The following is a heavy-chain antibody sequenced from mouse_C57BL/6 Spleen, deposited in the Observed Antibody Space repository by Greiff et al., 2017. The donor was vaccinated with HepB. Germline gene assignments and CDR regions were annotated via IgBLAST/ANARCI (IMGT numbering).Heavy chain of an antibody. CDR2: IYPGSGST. CDR3: ARSSLTGNYAMDY. J-gene: IGHJ4*01. V-gene: IGHV1-55*01. CDR1: GYTFTSYW. D-gene: IGHD4-1*01. Sequence: QVQLKQPGAELVKPGASVKMSCKASGYTFTSYWITWVKQRPGQGLEWIGDIYPGSGSTNYNEKFKSKATLTVDTSSSTAYMQLSSLTSEDSAVYYCARSSLTGNYAMDYWGQGTSVTVSS.